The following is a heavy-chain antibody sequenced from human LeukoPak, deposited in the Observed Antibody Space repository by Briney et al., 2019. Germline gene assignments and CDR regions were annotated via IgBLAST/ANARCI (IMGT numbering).Heavy chain of an antibody. CDR1: QFTFNNNA. CDR2: ISSTYNI. D-gene: IGHD7-27*01. CDR3: ARDHNWGFDF. V-gene: IGHV3-48*02. Sequence: GGSLRLSCAASQFTFNNNAMSWVRQAPGKGLEWVSYISSTYNIYYSDSVRGRFTISRDNAKNSVYLQMNSLRDEDTAVYYCARDHNWGFDFWGQGTLVAVSS. J-gene: IGHJ4*02.